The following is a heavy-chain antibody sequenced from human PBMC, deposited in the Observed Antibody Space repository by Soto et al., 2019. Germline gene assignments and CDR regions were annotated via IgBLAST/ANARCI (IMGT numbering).Heavy chain of an antibody. CDR1: GFTFSSNG. Sequence: PGGYLRLSCVASGFTFSSNGMHWVRQAPGKGLEWVAVISYDGSNKFYADSVKGRFTISRDNSKNALYLQMNILGAEDTAVYYCAKLLYRSGTDVVDICGQGTMVTVSS. D-gene: IGHD6-19*01. CDR3: AKLLYRSGTDVVDI. V-gene: IGHV3-30*18. CDR2: ISYDGSNK. J-gene: IGHJ3*02.